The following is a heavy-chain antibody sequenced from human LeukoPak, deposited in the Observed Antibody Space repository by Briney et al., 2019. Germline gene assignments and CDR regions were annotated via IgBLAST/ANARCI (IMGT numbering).Heavy chain of an antibody. V-gene: IGHV3-48*04. D-gene: IGHD1-1*01. CDR3: ARDHNFAFDN. J-gene: IGHJ4*02. CDR2: IGISSGNT. CDR1: GFPFSAYS. Sequence: GGSLRLSCTASGFPFSAYSMNWVRQAPGEGLEWMSYIGISSGNTKYADSVKGRFTISAHNARNSLYLQMNSLRVEDTAVYYCARDHNFAFDNWGQGTLVSVSS.